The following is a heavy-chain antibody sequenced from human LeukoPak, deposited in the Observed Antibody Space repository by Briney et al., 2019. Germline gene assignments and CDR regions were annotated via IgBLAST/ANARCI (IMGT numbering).Heavy chain of an antibody. Sequence: ASVKVSCKASGYIFTGYYMHWVRQAPGQGLEWMGWINPNNGSTNYAQKFQGRVTMTRDTSISTAYMELSRLRSDDTAVYYCARDYYDSSGYPDHWGQGTLVTFSS. CDR3: ARDYYDSSGYPDH. V-gene: IGHV1-2*02. J-gene: IGHJ5*02. D-gene: IGHD3-22*01. CDR2: INPNNGST. CDR1: GYIFTGYY.